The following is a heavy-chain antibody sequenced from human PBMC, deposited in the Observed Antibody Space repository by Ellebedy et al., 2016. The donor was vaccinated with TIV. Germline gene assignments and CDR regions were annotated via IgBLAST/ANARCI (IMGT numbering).Heavy chain of an antibody. J-gene: IGHJ4*02. Sequence: GESLKIPCSGSGFNFSSYAMSSVRQAQGKGLEWVSAISGRGGSTYYADSVQGRFTLSRDNSQNTLYLQLKSLRADDTAIYFCAKDDGGYGDFFDYWGQGTLVTASS. D-gene: IGHD4-17*01. CDR2: ISGRGGST. CDR1: GFNFSSYA. V-gene: IGHV3-23*01. CDR3: AKDDGGYGDFFDY.